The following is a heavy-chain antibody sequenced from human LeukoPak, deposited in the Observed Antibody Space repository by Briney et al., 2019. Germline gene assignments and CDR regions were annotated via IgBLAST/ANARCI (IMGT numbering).Heavy chain of an antibody. CDR2: IYHSGST. CDR1: GYSISSGYY. Sequence: SETLSLTCTVSGYSISSGYYWGWIRQPPGKGLEWIGSIYHSGSTYYNPSLKSRVTISVDTSKNQFSLKLSSVTAAATAVYYCAREPWGYYYYYMDVWGKGTTVTVSS. D-gene: IGHD3-16*01. CDR3: AREPWGYYYYYMDV. J-gene: IGHJ6*03. V-gene: IGHV4-38-2*02.